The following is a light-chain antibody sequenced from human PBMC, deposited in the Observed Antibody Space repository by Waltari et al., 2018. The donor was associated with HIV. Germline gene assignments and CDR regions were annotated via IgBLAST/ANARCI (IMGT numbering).Light chain of an antibody. CDR2: YDD. CDR3: AAWDDTLNGWV. Sequence: QSVLTQQPSVSAAPRQRVSISCSGNSSTIGKNAVHWYQQIPGTAPRLLIYYDDLVPSGVSDRFSGSKSGTSASLAISGLQSEDEADYYCAAWDDTLNGWVFGGGTKLTVL. CDR1: SSTIGKNA. V-gene: IGLV1-36*01. J-gene: IGLJ3*02.